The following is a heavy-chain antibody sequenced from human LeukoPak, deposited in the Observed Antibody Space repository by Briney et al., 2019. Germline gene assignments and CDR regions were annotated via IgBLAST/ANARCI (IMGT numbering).Heavy chain of an antibody. D-gene: IGHD5-24*01. Sequence: SETLSLTCTVSGGSISSYYWSWIRQHPGKGLEWIGYIYYSGSTNYNPSLKSRVTISVDTSKNQFSLKLSSVTAADTAVYYCARGVPQDGYNLDYWGQGTLVTVSS. CDR1: GGSISSYY. J-gene: IGHJ4*02. CDR2: IYYSGST. CDR3: ARGVPQDGYNLDY. V-gene: IGHV4-59*01.